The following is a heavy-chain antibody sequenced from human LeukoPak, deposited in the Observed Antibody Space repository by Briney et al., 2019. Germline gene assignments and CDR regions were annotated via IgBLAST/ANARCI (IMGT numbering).Heavy chain of an antibody. CDR1: GGSPRSDY. CDR2: LYYSGTT. Sequence: PSETLSLTCAVSGGSPRSDYWSWIRQPPGKGLEWIGYLYYSGTTNYNPSLKSRVTISADTSKNQFSLKLSSVTAADTAVYYCARRATYYGMDVWGQGTTVTVSS. J-gene: IGHJ6*02. CDR3: ARRATYYGMDV. V-gene: IGHV4-59*08.